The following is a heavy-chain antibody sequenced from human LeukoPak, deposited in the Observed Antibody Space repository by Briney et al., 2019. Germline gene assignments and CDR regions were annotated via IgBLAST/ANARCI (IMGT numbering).Heavy chain of an antibody. J-gene: IGHJ3*02. CDR1: GFTYSSYS. CDR2: ISSSSSYI. V-gene: IGHV3-21*01. CDR3: AKADGIAAAGTGPEI. D-gene: IGHD6-13*01. Sequence: GGALRLSCAASGFTYSSYSMNWVRQAPGKGLEWVSSISSSSSYIYYADSVKGRFTISRDNAKNSLYLQMNSLRAEDTAVYYCAKADGIAAAGTGPEIWGQGTMVTVSS.